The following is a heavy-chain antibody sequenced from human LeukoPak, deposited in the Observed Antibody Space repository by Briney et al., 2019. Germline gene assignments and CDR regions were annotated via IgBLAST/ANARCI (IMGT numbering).Heavy chain of an antibody. CDR3: ARSGSGYLRYYFDY. Sequence: PSQTLSLTCTVSGGSISSGSYYWSWIRQPAGKGLEWIGRIYTSGSTNYNPSLKSRVTISVDTSKNQFSLKLSSVTAADTAVYYCARSGSGYLRYYFDYWGQGTLVTVSS. J-gene: IGHJ4*02. CDR2: IYTSGST. V-gene: IGHV4-61*02. CDR1: GGSISSGSYY. D-gene: IGHD5-12*01.